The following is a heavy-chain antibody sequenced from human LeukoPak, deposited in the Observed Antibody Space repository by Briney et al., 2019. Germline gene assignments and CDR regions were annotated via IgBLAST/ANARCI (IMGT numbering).Heavy chain of an antibody. CDR2: INHSGST. CDR1: GGSFSGYY. Sequence: SETLSLTCAVYGGSFSGYYWSWIRQPPGKGLEWIGEINHSGSTNYNPSLKSRVTISVDTSKNQFSLKLSSVTAADTAVYYCARGLGRMVWGVPPSYWGQGTLVTVSS. CDR3: ARGLGRMVWGVPPSY. J-gene: IGHJ4*02. D-gene: IGHD3-10*01. V-gene: IGHV4-34*01.